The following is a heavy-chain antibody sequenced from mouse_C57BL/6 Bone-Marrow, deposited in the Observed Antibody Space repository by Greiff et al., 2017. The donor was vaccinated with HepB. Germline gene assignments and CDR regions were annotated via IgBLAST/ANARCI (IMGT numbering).Heavy chain of an antibody. V-gene: IGHV1-64*01. CDR3: AREDGYDEGYAMDY. D-gene: IGHD2-2*01. CDR1: GYTFTSYW. Sequence: QVQLQQPGAELVKPGASVKLSCKASGYTFTSYWMHWVKQRPGQGLEWIGMIHPNSGSTNYNEKFKSKATLTVDKSSSTADMQLSSLTSEDSAVYYCAREDGYDEGYAMDYWGQGTSVTVSS. CDR2: IHPNSGST. J-gene: IGHJ4*01.